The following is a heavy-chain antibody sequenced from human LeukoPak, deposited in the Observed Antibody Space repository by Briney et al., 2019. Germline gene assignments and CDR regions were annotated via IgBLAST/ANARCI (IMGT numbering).Heavy chain of an antibody. D-gene: IGHD7-27*01. CDR3: ASLNWGSGDY. J-gene: IGHJ4*02. CDR1: GFTFNSYS. V-gene: IGHV3-48*01. Sequence: PGGSLRLSCAASGFTFNSYSMNWVRQAPGEGLEWVSYISSSSSTIYYADSVKGRFTISRDNAKNSLYLQMNSLRAEDTAVYYCASLNWGSGDYWGQGTLVTVSS. CDR2: ISSSSSTI.